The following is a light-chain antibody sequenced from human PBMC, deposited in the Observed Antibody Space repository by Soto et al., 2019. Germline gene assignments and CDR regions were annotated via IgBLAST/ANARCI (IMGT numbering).Light chain of an antibody. CDR3: QQFGSSACP. Sequence: EIVLTQSPGTLSLSPGERATLSCRASQSVSSSYLAWYQQKPGQAPRLLIYGASSRAPGIPDRFSGSGSGTDFTLPISRLEREDFAVYYCQQFGSSACPFGRGTEVDIK. J-gene: IGKJ3*01. V-gene: IGKV3-20*01. CDR1: QSVSSSY. CDR2: GAS.